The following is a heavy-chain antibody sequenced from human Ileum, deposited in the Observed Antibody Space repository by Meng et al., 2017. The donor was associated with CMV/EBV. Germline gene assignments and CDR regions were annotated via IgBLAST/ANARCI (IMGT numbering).Heavy chain of an antibody. Sequence: VQSGAGVEEPGASVKLSCKAFGYTFTDYKIHWVRQAPGQGLGWRGWIDPKSGGPNSARKFQGRVTLTRDTSINTVYMELRWLTSDDTAIYYCAKYRYGLGFDYWGQGTLVTVSS. CDR1: GYTFTDYK. CDR2: IDPKSGGP. CDR3: AKYRYGLGFDY. J-gene: IGHJ4*02. V-gene: IGHV1-2*02. D-gene: IGHD5-18*01.